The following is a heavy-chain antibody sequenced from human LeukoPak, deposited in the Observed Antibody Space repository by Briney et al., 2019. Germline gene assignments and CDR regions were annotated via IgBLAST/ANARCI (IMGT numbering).Heavy chain of an antibody. Sequence: PSETLSLTCAVPGGSISSSNWWSWVRQPPGKGLEWIGEIYHSGSTNYKPSLKSRVTISVDKSKNQFSLKLTSVTAADTAVYFCARHRDYYDTWGHGTLVTVSS. D-gene: IGHD3-22*01. V-gene: IGHV4-4*02. CDR2: IYHSGST. CDR3: ARHRDYYDT. CDR1: GGSISSSNW. J-gene: IGHJ4*01.